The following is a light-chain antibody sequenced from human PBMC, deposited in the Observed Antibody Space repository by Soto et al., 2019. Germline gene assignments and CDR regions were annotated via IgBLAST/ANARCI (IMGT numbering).Light chain of an antibody. CDR3: QQYGSSPRT. CDR2: GAS. J-gene: IGKJ1*01. V-gene: IGKV3-20*01. CDR1: QSVSSSY. Sequence: EIVLTQAPGTRSLSPRERATLSCRARQSVSSSYLAWYQQKPGQAPRLRIYGASSRATGIPDRFSGSGSGTDFTLTISRLEPEDFAVYYCQQYGSSPRTFGQGTKVEIK.